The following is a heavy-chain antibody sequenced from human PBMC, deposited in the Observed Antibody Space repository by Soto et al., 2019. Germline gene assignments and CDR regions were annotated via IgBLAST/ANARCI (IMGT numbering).Heavy chain of an antibody. CDR2: IHPSDSDI. D-gene: IGHD5-18*01. Sequence: GESLKISCKGSGYSFPTSWIGWVRQTPGKGLEWIGIIHPSDSDITYMPTFEGRVIISADNSISTAYLQWTSLQASDTAKYFCARRHGYSYGYVDFWGQGTLVTVSS. CDR3: ARRHGYSYGYVDF. CDR1: GYSFPTSW. J-gene: IGHJ4*03. V-gene: IGHV5-51*01.